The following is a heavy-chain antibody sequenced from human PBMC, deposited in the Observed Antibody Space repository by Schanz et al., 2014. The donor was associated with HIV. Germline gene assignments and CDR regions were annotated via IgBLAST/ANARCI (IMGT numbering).Heavy chain of an antibody. CDR1: GFSFSNFW. Sequence: EVQLLESGGGLVQPGVSLRLSCAASGFSFSNFWVTWVRQAPGKRLEWVANIKQDESEKYYADSVKGRFTISRDNAKNSLYLQMNSLRAEDTAVYYCVLPSAKIVGGLGEHYFDHWGQGTLVTVSS. CDR3: VLPSAKIVGGLGEHYFDH. CDR2: IKQDESEK. J-gene: IGHJ4*02. D-gene: IGHD1-26*01. V-gene: IGHV3-7*01.